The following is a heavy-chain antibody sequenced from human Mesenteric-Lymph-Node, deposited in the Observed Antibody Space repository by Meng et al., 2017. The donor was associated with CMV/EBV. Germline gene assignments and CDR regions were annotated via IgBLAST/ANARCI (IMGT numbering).Heavy chain of an antibody. V-gene: IGHV3-21*01. J-gene: IGHJ4*02. CDR1: GFTFSSYS. CDR3: ARDRLEGSYSGPGF. D-gene: IGHD3-10*01. Sequence: GESLKISCAASGFTFSSYSMNWVRQTPGKGLEWVSSIHSSGSIYQPDSVRGRFTISRDNARNSLYLQMGSLRVEDTGVYYCARDRLEGSYSGPGFWGQGTLVTVSS. CDR2: IHSSGSI.